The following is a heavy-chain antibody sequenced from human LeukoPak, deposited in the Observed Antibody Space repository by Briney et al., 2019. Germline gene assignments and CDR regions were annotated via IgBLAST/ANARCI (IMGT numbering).Heavy chain of an antibody. Sequence: SETLSLTCTVSGGYISSSSYYWGWIRQPPGKGLEWIGSIYYSGSTYYNPSLKSRVTISVDTSKNQFSLKLSSVTAADTAVYYCARDKEDIVATLGPNWFDPWGQGTLVTVSS. D-gene: IGHD5-12*01. V-gene: IGHV4-39*07. CDR1: GGYISSSSYY. CDR3: ARDKEDIVATLGPNWFDP. J-gene: IGHJ5*02. CDR2: IYYSGST.